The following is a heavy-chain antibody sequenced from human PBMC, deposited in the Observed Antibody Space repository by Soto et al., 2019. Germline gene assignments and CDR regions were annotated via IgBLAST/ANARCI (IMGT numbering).Heavy chain of an antibody. V-gene: IGHV4-34*01. CDR1: GGSFSGYY. D-gene: IGHD3-10*01. J-gene: IGHJ6*02. CDR3: GRGVGTMVRGVIRGMDV. CDR2: INHSGST. Sequence: WETLSLTCAVYGGSFSGYYWSWIRQPPGKGLEWIGEINHSGSTNYNPSLKSRVTISVDTSKNQFSLKLRSVTAADTAVHYCGRGVGTMVRGVIRGMDVVGQGTTVTVSS.